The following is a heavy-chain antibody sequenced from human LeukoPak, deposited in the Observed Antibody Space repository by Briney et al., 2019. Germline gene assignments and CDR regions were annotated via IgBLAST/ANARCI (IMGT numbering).Heavy chain of an antibody. V-gene: IGHV1-2*02. Sequence: ASVKVSCKASGYTFTGYYMHWVRQAPGQGLEWMGWINPNSGGTNYAQKFQGRVTMTRDTSISTAYMELSRLRSEDTAVYYCATARYGDYVFDYWGQGTLVTVSS. CDR2: INPNSGGT. D-gene: IGHD4-17*01. J-gene: IGHJ4*02. CDR3: ATARYGDYVFDY. CDR1: GYTFTGYY.